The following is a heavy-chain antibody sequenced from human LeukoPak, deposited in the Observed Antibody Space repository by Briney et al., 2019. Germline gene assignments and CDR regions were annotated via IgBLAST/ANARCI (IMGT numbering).Heavy chain of an antibody. D-gene: IGHD5-18*01. J-gene: IGHJ6*02. CDR1: GFTVSSNS. V-gene: IGHV3-53*01. Sequence: GGSLRLSCAASGFTVSSNSMSWVRQAPGKGLEWVSVIYSGGSTYYADSVKGRFTISRDNSKNTLYLQMNSLRAEDTAVDYCARADTAMDYGMDVWGQGTTVTVSS. CDR3: ARADTAMDYGMDV. CDR2: IYSGGST.